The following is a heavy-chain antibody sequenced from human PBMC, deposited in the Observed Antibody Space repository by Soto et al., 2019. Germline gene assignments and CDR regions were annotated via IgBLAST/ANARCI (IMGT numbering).Heavy chain of an antibody. CDR2: INPSGGST. Sequence: GASVKVSCKASGYTFTSYYMHWVRQAPGQGLEWMGIINPSGGSTSYAQKFQGRVTMTRDTSTSTVYMELSSLRSEDTAVYYCARDLRYYDFWSGYPTIPPGMDVWGQGTTVTVSS. D-gene: IGHD3-3*01. CDR1: GYTFTSYY. J-gene: IGHJ6*02. CDR3: ARDLRYYDFWSGYPTIPPGMDV. V-gene: IGHV1-46*01.